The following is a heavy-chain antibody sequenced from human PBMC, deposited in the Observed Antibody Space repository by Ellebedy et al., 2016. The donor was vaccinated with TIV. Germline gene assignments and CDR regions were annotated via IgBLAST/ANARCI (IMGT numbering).Heavy chain of an antibody. CDR1: GYTFSSYY. V-gene: IGHV1-46*01. CDR3: AREIGCSGGTCYYYGMDV. Sequence: ASVKVSCKASGYTFSSYYMHWVRQAPGQGLEWMGIINPSGGRISYAQKFQGRVTLTRDKSTSTVYMELSSLKCEDTAVYYCAREIGCSGGTCYYYGMDVWGQGTTVIVSS. J-gene: IGHJ6*02. CDR2: INPSGGRI. D-gene: IGHD2-15*01.